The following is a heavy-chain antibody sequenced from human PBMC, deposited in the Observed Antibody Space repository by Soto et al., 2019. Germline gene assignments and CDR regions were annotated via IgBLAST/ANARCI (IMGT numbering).Heavy chain of an antibody. D-gene: IGHD3-16*01. CDR1: GGSISSSSYY. Sequence: QLQLQESGPGLVKPSETLSLPCTVSGGSISSSSYYWGWIRQPPGKGLEWIGRIYYRGSTYHNPSLRSRVTIPEDTSKCRFSMKLSSATAPDTALYYCARQGAGYYYYGMDVWGRGASVPVSS. CDR2: IYYRGST. CDR3: ARQGAGYYYYGMDV. J-gene: IGHJ6*02. V-gene: IGHV4-39*02.